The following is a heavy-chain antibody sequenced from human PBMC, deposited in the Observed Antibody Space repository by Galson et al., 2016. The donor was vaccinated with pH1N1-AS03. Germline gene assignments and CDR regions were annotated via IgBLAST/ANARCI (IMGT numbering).Heavy chain of an antibody. CDR1: GDSISSGDYY. CDR2: IYDSGRT. CDR3: ARIRWDYAAFDY. Sequence: SETLSLTCTVSGDSISSGDYYWSWIRQSPGKGLEWIGYIYDSGRTNYNPSLNIRVSISGDTSKNQVSLKLSSVTAADTAVYYCARIRWDYAAFDYWGQGTLVTVSS. J-gene: IGHJ4*02. D-gene: IGHD4-17*01. V-gene: IGHV4-61*08.